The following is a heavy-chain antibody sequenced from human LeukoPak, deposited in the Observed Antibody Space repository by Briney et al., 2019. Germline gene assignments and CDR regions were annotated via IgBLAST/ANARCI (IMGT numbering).Heavy chain of an antibody. D-gene: IGHD6-13*01. V-gene: IGHV3-43*01. CDR2: ISWDGGST. CDR3: AKGAAAGIGVDY. Sequence: GGSLRLSCAASGFTFDDYTMHWARQAPGKGLEWVSLISWDGGSTYYADSVKGRFTISRDNSKNSLYLQMNSLRTEDTALYYCAKGAAAGIGVDYWGQGTLVTVSS. CDR1: GFTFDDYT. J-gene: IGHJ4*02.